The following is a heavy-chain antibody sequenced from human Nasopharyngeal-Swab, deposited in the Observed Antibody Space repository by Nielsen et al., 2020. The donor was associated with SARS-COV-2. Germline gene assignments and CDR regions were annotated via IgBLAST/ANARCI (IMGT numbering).Heavy chain of an antibody. V-gene: IGHV4-59*08. D-gene: IGHD3-22*01. CDR1: GGSISSYY. CDR3: ARLVSDSSGYYYPHYYYYYMDV. CDR2: IYYSGST. J-gene: IGHJ6*03. Sequence: SWSLRLSCTVSGGSISSYYWSWIRQPPGKRLEWIGYIYYSGSTNYNHSLKSRVTISVDTSKNQFSLKLSSVTAADTAVYYRARLVSDSSGYYYPHYYYYYMDVWGKGTTVTVSS.